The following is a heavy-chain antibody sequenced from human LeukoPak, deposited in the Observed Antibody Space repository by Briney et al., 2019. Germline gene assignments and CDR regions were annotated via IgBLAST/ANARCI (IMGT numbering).Heavy chain of an antibody. CDR3: AKDLLGYCSSTSCPDYFDY. D-gene: IGHD2-2*01. J-gene: IGHJ4*02. CDR1: GFTFSSYS. Sequence: GGSLRLSCAASGFTFSSYSMNWVRQAPGKGLEWVSAISGSGGSTYYADSVKGRFTISRDNSKNTLYLQMNSLRAEDTAVYYCAKDLLGYCSSTSCPDYFDYWGQGTLVTVSS. V-gene: IGHV3-23*01. CDR2: ISGSGGST.